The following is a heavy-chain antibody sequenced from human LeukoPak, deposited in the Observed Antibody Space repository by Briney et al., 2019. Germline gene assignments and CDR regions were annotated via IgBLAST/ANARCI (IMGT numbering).Heavy chain of an antibody. CDR2: INHSGST. V-gene: IGHV4-34*01. CDR1: GGSFSGYY. D-gene: IGHD3-3*01. J-gene: IGHJ4*02. CDR3: ARKGYYDFWSGYYRGYYFDY. Sequence: SRTLSLTCAVSGGSFSGYYWSWIRQPPGKGLEWIWEINHSGSTNYNPSLKSRVTISVDTSKNKFSLNLSSVTAADTAVYYCARKGYYDFWSGYYRGYYFDYWGQGTLVTVSS.